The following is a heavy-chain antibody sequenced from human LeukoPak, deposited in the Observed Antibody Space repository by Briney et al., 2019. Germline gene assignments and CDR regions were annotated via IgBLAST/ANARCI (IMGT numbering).Heavy chain of an antibody. CDR2: IFYDGSS. D-gene: IGHD6-13*01. CDR1: SGSIRNSNYY. V-gene: IGHV4-39*01. Sequence: SETLSLTCTVSSGSIRNSNYYWGWIRQSPGKGLEWIGSIFYDGSSDYNPSLKSRVTISVDTSKNKFSLKLSSVTAADTAVYYCARRRSSWYWGWFDPWGQGTLVTVSS. CDR3: ARRRSSWYWGWFDP. J-gene: IGHJ5*02.